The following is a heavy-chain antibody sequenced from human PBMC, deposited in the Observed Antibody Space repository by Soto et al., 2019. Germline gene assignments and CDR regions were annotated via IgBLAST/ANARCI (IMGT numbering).Heavy chain of an antibody. CDR2: IYPGDSDT. D-gene: IGHD6-13*01. V-gene: IGHV5-51*01. Sequence: GDSLKISCMGSVYSFTSYWIGWVRQMPGKGLEWMGIIYPGDSDTRYSPSFQGQVTISADKSISTAYLQWSSLKASDTAMYYCARRSYSSSWFLDVWGQGTTVTVSS. CDR1: VYSFTSYW. CDR3: ARRSYSSSWFLDV. J-gene: IGHJ6*02.